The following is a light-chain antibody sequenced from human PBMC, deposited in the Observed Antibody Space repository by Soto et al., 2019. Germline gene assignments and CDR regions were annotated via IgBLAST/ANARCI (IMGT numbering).Light chain of an antibody. J-gene: IGKJ4*01. CDR2: DAS. CDR3: QQRSNWPPI. V-gene: IGKV3-11*01. CDR1: QSVGTY. Sequence: EIVLTQSPATLSLSPGERATLSCRASQSVGTYLVWYQQKPGQVPRLLIYDASNRATGIPARFSGTGSETDFTLTISSLEPEDFAVYYCQQRSNWPPIFGGGTKVEIK.